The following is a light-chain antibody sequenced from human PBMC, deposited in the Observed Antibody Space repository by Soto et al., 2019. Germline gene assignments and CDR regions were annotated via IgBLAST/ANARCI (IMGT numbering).Light chain of an antibody. CDR2: DVS. CDR1: SSDVDAYNF. V-gene: IGLV2-14*03. J-gene: IGLJ1*01. CDR3: TSYTTSSTYV. Sequence: QSVLTQTASLSGSPGQSIAISCTGTSSDVDAYNFVSWYQHHPGKAPKLMIFDVSNRPSGVSNRFSGSKSGNTASLTISGLQAEDEADYYCTSYTTSSTYVFGTGTKVTVL.